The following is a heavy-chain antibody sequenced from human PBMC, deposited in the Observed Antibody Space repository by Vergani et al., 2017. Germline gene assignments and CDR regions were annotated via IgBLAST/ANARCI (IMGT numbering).Heavy chain of an antibody. CDR3: ASPRGDSSGYYLYFDY. CDR1: GGSFSGYY. V-gene: IGHV4-34*01. J-gene: IGHJ4*02. Sequence: QVQLQQWGAGLLKPSETLSLTCAVYGGSFSGYYWSWIRQPPGKGLEWIGEINHSGSTYYNPSLKSRVTISVDTSKNQFSLKLSSVTAADTAVYYCASPRGDSSGYYLYFDYWGQGTLVTVSS. CDR2: INHSGST. D-gene: IGHD3-22*01.